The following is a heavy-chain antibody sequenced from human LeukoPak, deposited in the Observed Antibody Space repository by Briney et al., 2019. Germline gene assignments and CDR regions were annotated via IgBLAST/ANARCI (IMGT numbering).Heavy chain of an antibody. V-gene: IGHV3-48*03. CDR2: ISSSGSTI. D-gene: IGHD3-22*01. Sequence: PGGSLRLSCAASGFTFSSYEMNWVRQAPGKGLEWVSYISSSGSTIYYAYSVKGRFTISRDNAKNSLSLQMNSLRAEHTAVYYCARDGVSYYYDSSGGYYFDYWGQGTLVTVSS. CDR3: ARDGVSYYYDSSGGYYFDY. CDR1: GFTFSSYE. J-gene: IGHJ4*02.